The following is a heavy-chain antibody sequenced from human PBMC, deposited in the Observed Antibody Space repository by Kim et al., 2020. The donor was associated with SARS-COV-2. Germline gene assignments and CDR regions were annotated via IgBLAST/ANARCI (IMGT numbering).Heavy chain of an antibody. Sequence: NYKPSLRGRVTISPDASKNQFSLRLTSVTAADTAVYFCARVSFDAFDFWGQGTTVIVSS. V-gene: IGHV4-59*03. J-gene: IGHJ3*01. CDR3: ARVSFDAFDF.